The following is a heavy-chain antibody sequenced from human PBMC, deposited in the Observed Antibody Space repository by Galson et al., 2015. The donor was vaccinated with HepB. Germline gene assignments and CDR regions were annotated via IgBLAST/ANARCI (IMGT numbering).Heavy chain of an antibody. J-gene: IGHJ2*01. D-gene: IGHD6-13*01. CDR3: AREGYSSSWYTRNWYFDL. Sequence: CAISGDSVSSNSAAWNWIRQSPSRGLEWLGRTYYRSKWYNDYAVSVKSRITINPDTSKNQFSLQLNSVTPEDTAVYYGAREGYSSSWYTRNWYFDLWGRGTLVTVSS. CDR1: GDSVSSNSAA. V-gene: IGHV6-1*01. CDR2: TYYRSKWYN.